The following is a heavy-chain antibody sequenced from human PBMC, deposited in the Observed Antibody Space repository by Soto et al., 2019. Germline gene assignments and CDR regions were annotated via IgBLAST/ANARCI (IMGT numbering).Heavy chain of an antibody. V-gene: IGHV4-34*01. Sequence: QVQLQQWGAGLLKPSETLSLTCAVYGGSFSGYYWSWIRQPPGKGLEWIGEINHRGSPSYNPSLKSRVTISVDTSKNQFSMKLNSVTAADTAVYFCARRRVAKLRQSHPPHEYFQHWGQGTLVTVSS. CDR2: INHRGSP. CDR3: ARRRVAKLRQSHPPHEYFQH. D-gene: IGHD2-21*01. J-gene: IGHJ1*01. CDR1: GGSFSGYY.